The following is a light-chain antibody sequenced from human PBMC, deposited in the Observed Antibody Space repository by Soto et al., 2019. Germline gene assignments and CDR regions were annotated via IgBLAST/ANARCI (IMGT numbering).Light chain of an antibody. V-gene: IGLV1-44*01. CDR1: SSNIGGNS. CDR3: ATWDDSLNGYV. J-gene: IGLJ1*01. CDR2: SND. Sequence: QSVLIQPPSVSGPAGQRVTISCSGSSSNIGGNSVNWFQQLPGTAPKLLIYSNDQRPSGVPARFSASKSGTSASLAISGLHSEDEAEYYCATWDDSLNGYVFGTGTQLTVL.